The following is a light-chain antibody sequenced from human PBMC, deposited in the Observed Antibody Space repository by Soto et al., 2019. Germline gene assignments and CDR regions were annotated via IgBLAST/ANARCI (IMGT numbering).Light chain of an antibody. Sequence: AIQLTQSPSSLSASVGDRVTITCRASQGISSALAWYQQRPGKAPKVLISDASSLQSGVPSRFSGSGSGTDFSLTISSLQPEDFATYYCQQFNNYPITFGQGTRLEIK. J-gene: IGKJ5*01. CDR2: DAS. CDR1: QGISSA. V-gene: IGKV1D-13*01. CDR3: QQFNNYPIT.